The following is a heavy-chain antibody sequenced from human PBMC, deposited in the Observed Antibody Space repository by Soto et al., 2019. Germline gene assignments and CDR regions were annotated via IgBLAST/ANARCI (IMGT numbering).Heavy chain of an antibody. V-gene: IGHV1-18*04. D-gene: IGHD2-21*01. CDR1: GYTFTSYS. CDR3: ASIPGDNWFDP. J-gene: IGHJ5*02. CDR2: ISAYNGNT. Sequence: GASVKVSCKASGYTFTSYSISWVRQAPGQGLEWMGWISAYNGNTNYAQKLQGRVTMTTDASTSTAYMELRSLRSDDTAVYYCASIPGDNWFDPWGQGTLVTVSS.